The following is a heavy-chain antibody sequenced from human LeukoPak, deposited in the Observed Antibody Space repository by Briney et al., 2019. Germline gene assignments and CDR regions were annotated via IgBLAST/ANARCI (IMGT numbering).Heavy chain of an antibody. J-gene: IGHJ6*02. CDR1: GFTFSSYA. CDR2: ISYDGSNK. CDR3: ARDKSGRGSSSWFLYYGMDV. Sequence: GGSLRLSCAASGFTFSSYAMHWVRQAPGKGLEWVAVISYDGSNKYYADSVKGRFTISRDNSKNTLYLQMNSLRAEDTAVYYCARDKSGRGSSSWFLYYGMDVWGQGATVTVSS. V-gene: IGHV3-30*04. D-gene: IGHD6-13*01.